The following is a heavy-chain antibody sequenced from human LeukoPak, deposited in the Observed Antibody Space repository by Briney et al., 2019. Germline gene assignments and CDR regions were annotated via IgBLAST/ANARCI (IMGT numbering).Heavy chain of an antibody. CDR1: GYTFTGHY. V-gene: IGHV1-69*04. D-gene: IGHD4-4*01. Sequence: ASVKVSCKASGYTFTGHYIHWVRQAPGQGLEWMGRIIPILGIANYAQKFQGRVTITADKSTSTAYMELSSLRSEDTAVYYCARERGAGSYSNYGVYFDYWGQGTLVTVSS. CDR2: IIPILGIA. CDR3: ARERGAGSYSNYGVYFDY. J-gene: IGHJ4*02.